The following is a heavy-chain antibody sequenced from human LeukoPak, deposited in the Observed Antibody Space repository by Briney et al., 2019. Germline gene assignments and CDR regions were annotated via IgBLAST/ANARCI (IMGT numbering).Heavy chain of an antibody. J-gene: IGHJ6*03. CDR1: GGSISSYY. D-gene: IGHD3-10*01. CDR3: ARGIGTHGRYYYYYYMDV. Sequence: SETLSLTCTVSGGSISSYYWSWIRQPAGKGLEWIGRIYTSGSTNYNPSLKSRVTISVDKSKNQFSLKLSSVTAADTAVYYCARGIGTHGRYYYYYYMDVWGKGTTVTVSS. CDR2: IYTSGST. V-gene: IGHV4-4*07.